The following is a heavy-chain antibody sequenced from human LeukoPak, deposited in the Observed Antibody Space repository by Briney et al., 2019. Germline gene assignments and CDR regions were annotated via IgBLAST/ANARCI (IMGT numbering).Heavy chain of an antibody. J-gene: IGHJ5*02. D-gene: IGHD2-2*02. Sequence: GGSLRLSCAASGFTFSAFGFHWVRQAPGKGLEWVAVISHDGSNKYYADSVKGRFTISRDNSKNTLFLQMNSLRSEDSAVYYCAKDLDPYTFIWTPAELDPWGQGTLVTVSS. CDR1: GFTFSAFG. CDR2: ISHDGSNK. CDR3: AKDLDPYTFIWTPAELDP. V-gene: IGHV3-30*18.